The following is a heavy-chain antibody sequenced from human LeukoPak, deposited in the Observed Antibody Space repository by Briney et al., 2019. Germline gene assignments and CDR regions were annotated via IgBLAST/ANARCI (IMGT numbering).Heavy chain of an antibody. J-gene: IGHJ4*02. CDR2: INPSGGST. V-gene: IGHV1-46*01. CDR1: GYTFTSYY. CDR3: ARDPGGVIVTDYYFDY. D-gene: IGHD3-16*02. Sequence: ASVKVSCKASGYTFTSYYMHWVRQAPGQGLEWMGIINPSGGSTSYAQKFQDRVTMTRDTSTSTVYMELSSLRSEDTAVYYCARDPGGVIVTDYYFDYWGQGTLVTVSS.